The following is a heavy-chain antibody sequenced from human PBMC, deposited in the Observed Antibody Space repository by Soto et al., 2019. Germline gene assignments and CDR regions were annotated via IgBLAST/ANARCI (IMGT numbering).Heavy chain of an antibody. CDR3: VRIRRAYSSSSGWFDP. J-gene: IGHJ5*02. D-gene: IGHD6-6*01. V-gene: IGHV4-39*01. Sequence: PSETLSLTCTVSGGSISSSSYFWGWIRQPPGKGLEWIGSIYYSGSTYYNPSLKSRVTISVDTSKNQFSLKLSSVTAADTAVYYCVRIRRAYSSSSGWFDPWGQGPLVTVSS. CDR1: GGSISSSSYF. CDR2: IYYSGST.